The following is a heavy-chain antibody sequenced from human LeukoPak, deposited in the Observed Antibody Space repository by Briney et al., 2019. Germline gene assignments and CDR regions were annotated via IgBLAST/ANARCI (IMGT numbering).Heavy chain of an antibody. D-gene: IGHD5-24*01. CDR1: GFTFSSYA. J-gene: IGHJ1*01. CDR2: ISGSGGST. CDR3: AKGGEMATIYEYFQH. Sequence: GGSLRLSCAASGFTFSSYAMSWVRQAPGKGLEWVSAISGSGGSTYYADSVKGRFTISRDNSKNTLYLQMNSLRAEDTAVYYCAKGGEMATIYEYFQHWGQGPLVTVSS. V-gene: IGHV3-23*01.